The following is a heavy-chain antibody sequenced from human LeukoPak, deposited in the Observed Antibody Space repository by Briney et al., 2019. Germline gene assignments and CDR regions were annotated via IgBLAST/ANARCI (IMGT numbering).Heavy chain of an antibody. CDR2: IYYSGST. J-gene: IGHJ6*03. CDR3: ARGRGWLHYYYYYMDV. Sequence: SETLSLTCTVSGGSISSHYWSWIRQPPGKELEWIGYIYYSGSTNYNPSLKSRVTISVDTSKNQFSLKLSSVTAADTAVYYCARGRGWLHYYYYYMDVWGKGTTVTVSS. V-gene: IGHV4-59*11. D-gene: IGHD6-19*01. CDR1: GGSISSHY.